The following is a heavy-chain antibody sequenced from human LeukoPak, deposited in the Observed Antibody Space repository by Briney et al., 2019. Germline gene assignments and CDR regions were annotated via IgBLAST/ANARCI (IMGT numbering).Heavy chain of an antibody. D-gene: IGHD6-19*01. CDR2: ISSSSSRI. V-gene: IGHV3-48*04. CDR1: GFSFSSYS. Sequence: GGSLRLSCAASGFSFSSYSMNWVRQAPGKGLEWVSYISSSSSRIYYADSVKGRFTISRDNAKNSLYLQMNSLRAEDTAVYYCASFSSGWTYFDYWGQGTLVTVSS. J-gene: IGHJ4*02. CDR3: ASFSSGWTYFDY.